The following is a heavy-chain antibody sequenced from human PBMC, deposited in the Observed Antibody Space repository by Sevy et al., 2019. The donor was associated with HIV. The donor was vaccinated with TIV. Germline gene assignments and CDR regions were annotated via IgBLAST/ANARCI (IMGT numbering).Heavy chain of an antibody. CDR2: IISIFPTA. CDR3: ARLMSCGGDCYXFDX. V-gene: IGHV1-69*13. Sequence: ASVKVSCKTSGXXXRTFIITWVRQAXGQGLEWMGGIISIFPTANYAQRFQGRVTITADESTSTAYMEMSNLRSDDTAVYYCARLMSCGGDCYXFDXWGQGTLVTVSS. CDR1: GXXXRTFI. J-gene: IGHJ4*02. D-gene: IGHD2-21*02.